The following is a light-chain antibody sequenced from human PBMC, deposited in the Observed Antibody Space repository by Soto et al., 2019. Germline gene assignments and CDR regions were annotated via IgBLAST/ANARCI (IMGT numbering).Light chain of an antibody. V-gene: IGKV1-39*01. CDR2: AAS. J-gene: IGKJ1*01. CDR1: QSISSY. CDR3: HHSYSTPT. Sequence: DIQMTQSPSSLSASVGDRVTITCRASQSISSYLNWYQQKPGKAPKLLIYAASSLQSGVPSRFSGSGSGTDFTLTISSLIPEDFATYYSHHSYSTPTLCQGTGVDIK.